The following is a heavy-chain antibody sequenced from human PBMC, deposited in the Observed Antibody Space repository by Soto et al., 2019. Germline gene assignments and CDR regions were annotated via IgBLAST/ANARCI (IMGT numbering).Heavy chain of an antibody. CDR1: GHTLTSYS. J-gene: IGHJ1*01. CDR2: FIPVVGTA. Sequence: SVKVSFKASGHTLTSYSIHWVRPAPGQGLECMGGFIPVVGTAHYEQQFQGRVTITADESTSTVYMELSNLRSDDTAVYYCAGYSTVTAFEEVHRTNTEYFRHWGQGAQVTVSS. D-gene: IGHD2-21*02. CDR3: AGYSTVTAFEEVHRTNTEYFRH. V-gene: IGHV1-69*13.